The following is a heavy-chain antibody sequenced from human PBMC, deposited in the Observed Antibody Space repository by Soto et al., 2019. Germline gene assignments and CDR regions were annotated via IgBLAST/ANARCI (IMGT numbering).Heavy chain of an antibody. CDR1: GFSFTGYY. J-gene: IGHJ5*02. V-gene: IGHV1-2*02. CDR3: AKDLTRQLAYWLDP. Sequence: GASVKVSCKASGFSFTGYYIHWLRQAPGQGLEWMGWINAHSGGAEYAQKFQGRVTLTRDTSIATAYLTFTSLTSDDTALYYCAKDLTRQLAYWLDPWGQGTQVTVS. D-gene: IGHD6-6*01. CDR2: INAHSGGA.